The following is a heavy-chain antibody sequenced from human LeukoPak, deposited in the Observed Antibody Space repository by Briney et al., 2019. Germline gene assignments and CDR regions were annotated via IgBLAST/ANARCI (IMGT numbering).Heavy chain of an antibody. CDR2: ISWNSGSI. V-gene: IGHV3-9*03. CDR3: AEDIGPYSSSGFFDY. J-gene: IGHJ4*02. D-gene: IGHD6-6*01. Sequence: PGRSLRLSCAASGFTFDDYAMHWVRQAPGKGLEWVSGISWNSGSIGYADSVKGRFTISRDNAKNSLYLQMNSLRAEDMALYYCAEDIGPYSSSGFFDYWGQGTLVTVSS. CDR1: GFTFDDYA.